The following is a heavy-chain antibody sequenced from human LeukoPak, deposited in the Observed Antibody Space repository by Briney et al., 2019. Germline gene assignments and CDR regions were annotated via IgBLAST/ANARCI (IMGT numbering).Heavy chain of an antibody. V-gene: IGHV3-30*04. Sequence: GRSLRLSCAASGFSFSSYAMHWVRQAPGKGLEWVAVISYDGSNKFYADSVSGRFTISRDNSRNTLYLQMNSLRAEDTAVYYCAKDAGQRANNWYYFDYWGQGTLVTVSS. CDR3: AKDAGQRANNWYYFDY. J-gene: IGHJ4*02. CDR1: GFSFSSYA. CDR2: ISYDGSNK. D-gene: IGHD1-1*01.